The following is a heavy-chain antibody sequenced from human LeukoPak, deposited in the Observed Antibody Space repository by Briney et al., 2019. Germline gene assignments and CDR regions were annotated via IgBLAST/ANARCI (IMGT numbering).Heavy chain of an antibody. V-gene: IGHV3-21*01. Sequence: MPGGSLRLSCAASGFSFSNCSKNWVRQAPGKGLEWVSSISSSTTYIYYADSLEGRFTISRDNVRNSLYLQMNSLRAEDTAVYYCAGDYEGNLAFDIWGQGTMVTVSS. CDR3: AGDYEGNLAFDI. J-gene: IGHJ3*02. CDR1: GFSFSNCS. D-gene: IGHD4-23*01. CDR2: ISSSTTYI.